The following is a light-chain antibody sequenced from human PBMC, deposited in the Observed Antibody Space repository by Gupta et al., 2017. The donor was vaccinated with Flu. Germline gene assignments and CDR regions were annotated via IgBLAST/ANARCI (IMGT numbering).Light chain of an antibody. CDR1: QSISTY. V-gene: IGKV1-39*01. CDR3: QQSNDSPYT. CDR2: SAS. Sequence: PSSLSASVGDRVTIACRASQSISTYLNWYQQKPGKAPKLLIYSASNLQSGVPSRFSGSGSGTDFTLTISSLQPEDFATYYCQQSNDSPYTFGQGTKLEIK. J-gene: IGKJ2*01.